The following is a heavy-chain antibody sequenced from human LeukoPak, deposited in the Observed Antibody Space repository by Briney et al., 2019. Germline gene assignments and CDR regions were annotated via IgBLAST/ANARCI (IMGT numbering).Heavy chain of an antibody. CDR2: INHSGST. CDR1: GGSFSGYY. CDR3: ARGNAKQWLIHAPSPWFDP. V-gene: IGHV4-34*01. J-gene: IGHJ5*02. D-gene: IGHD6-19*01. Sequence: SETLSLTCAVYGGSFSGYYWSWVRQPPGKGLEWIGEINHSGSTNYNPSLKSRVTISVDTSKNQFSLKLSSVTAADTAVYYCARGNAKQWLIHAPSPWFDPWGQGTLVTVSS.